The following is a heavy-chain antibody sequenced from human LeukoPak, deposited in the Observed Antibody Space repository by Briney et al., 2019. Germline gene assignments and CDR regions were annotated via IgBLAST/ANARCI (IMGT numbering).Heavy chain of an antibody. CDR2: INPNSGDT. CDR1: GYTFTGYY. Sequence: ASVKVSCKASGYTFTGYYMHWVRQAPGQGLEWMGWINPNSGDTNYAQKFRGRVSMTRDTSINTAYMELSRLRSDDTAIYYCARVSRFYYDSSGDFDYWGQGTLVTVSS. CDR3: ARVSRFYYDSSGDFDY. J-gene: IGHJ4*02. D-gene: IGHD3-22*01. V-gene: IGHV1-2*02.